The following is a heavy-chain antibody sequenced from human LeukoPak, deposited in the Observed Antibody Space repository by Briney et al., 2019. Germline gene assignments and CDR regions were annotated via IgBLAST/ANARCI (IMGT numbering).Heavy chain of an antibody. CDR1: GGTFSSYA. V-gene: IGHV1-69*05. J-gene: IGHJ3*02. D-gene: IGHD2-15*01. CDR3: ARDLGYCSGRSCSSGGDAFDI. CDR2: IIPIFGTT. Sequence: SVKVSCKASGGTFSSYAISWVRQAPGQGLEWMGRIIPIFGTTNYARKFQGRVTFTTDESTSTAYMELSSLRGEDTAVYYCARDLGYCSGRSCSSGGDAFDIWGQGTMVTVSS.